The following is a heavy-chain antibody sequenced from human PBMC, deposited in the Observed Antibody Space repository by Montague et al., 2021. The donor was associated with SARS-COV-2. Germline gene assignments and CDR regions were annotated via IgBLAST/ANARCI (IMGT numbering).Heavy chain of an antibody. CDR2: IYHSGGT. J-gene: IGHJ4*02. V-gene: IGHV4-38-2*02. CDR3: ASSYDSAGHVGY. Sequence: SETLSLTCTVSGFSISTGYYWGWIRQPPGKGLEWIGSIYHSGGTYYNPSLKSRVTISVDTSKNQFSLKLSSVTAADTAVYYCASSYDSAGHVGYWGQGTLVTVSS. CDR1: GFSISTGYY. D-gene: IGHD3-22*01.